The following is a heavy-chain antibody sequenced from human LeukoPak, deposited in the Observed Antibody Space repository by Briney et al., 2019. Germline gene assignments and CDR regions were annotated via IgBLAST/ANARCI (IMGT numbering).Heavy chain of an antibody. J-gene: IGHJ2*01. CDR1: GGTFSSYA. D-gene: IGHD3-10*01. Sequence: SVKVSCKASGGTFSSYAISWVRQAPGQGLEWMGGIIPIFGTANYAQKFQGRVTITADESTSTAYMELNSLRSEDTAVYYCARVRFGESSDWSFDLWGRGILVTVSS. CDR3: ARVRFGESSDWSFDL. V-gene: IGHV1-69*13. CDR2: IIPIFGTA.